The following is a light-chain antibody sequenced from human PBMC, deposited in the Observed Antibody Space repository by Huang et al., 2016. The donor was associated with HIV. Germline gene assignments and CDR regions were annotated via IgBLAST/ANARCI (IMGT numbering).Light chain of an antibody. V-gene: IGKV1-9*01. CDR3: LHLNSYPGT. CDR2: AAS. Sequence: IQLTQFPSSLSSSVDDRVTINCRASQGISNNVAWYQQKPGKSPNILIYAASTLEVGVPSRFSGSGSGTDFTLTINNLQPEDFATYYCLHLNSYPGTFGPGTNVDV. CDR1: QGISNN. J-gene: IGKJ3*01.